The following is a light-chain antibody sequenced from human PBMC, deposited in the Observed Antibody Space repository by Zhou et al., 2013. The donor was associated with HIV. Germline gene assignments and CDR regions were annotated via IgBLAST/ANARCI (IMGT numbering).Light chain of an antibody. Sequence: VMTQSPATLSVSPGERATLSCRASQSLSSNLAWYQQKPGQAPRLLIYGASTRATGIPARFSGSGSATEFTLTISSLQSEDFALYYCQQYGGAFTFGGGTKVEIK. V-gene: IGKV3-15*01. J-gene: IGKJ4*01. CDR2: GAS. CDR1: QSLSSN. CDR3: QQYGGAFT.